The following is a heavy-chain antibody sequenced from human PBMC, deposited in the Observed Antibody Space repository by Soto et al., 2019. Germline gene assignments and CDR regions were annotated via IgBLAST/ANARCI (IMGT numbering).Heavy chain of an antibody. V-gene: IGHV3-9*01. Sequence: EVQLVESGGGLVQPGRSLRLSCAASGFTFDDYAMHWVRQAPGKGLEWVSGISWNSGSIGYADSVKGRFTISRDNAKNSLYQQMNSLRAEDTALYYCAKDVIMVPAAGYFDYWGQGTLVTVSS. J-gene: IGHJ4*02. CDR2: ISWNSGSI. CDR1: GFTFDDYA. CDR3: AKDVIMVPAAGYFDY. D-gene: IGHD2-8*01.